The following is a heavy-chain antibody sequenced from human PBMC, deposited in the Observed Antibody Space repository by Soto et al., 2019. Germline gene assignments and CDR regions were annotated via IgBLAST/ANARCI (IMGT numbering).Heavy chain of an antibody. CDR1: GFTFSSDS. CDR2: ISSSSSTI. J-gene: IGHJ3*02. V-gene: IGHV3-48*02. Sequence: GGSLRLSCAASGFTFSSDSMNWVRQAPVKGLEWVSYISSSSSTIYYADSVKGRFTIPRDNAKNSLYLQMNSLRDEDTAVYYCARDTDGWLDIWGQGTMVTVSS. CDR3: ARDTDGWLDI. D-gene: IGHD5-12*01.